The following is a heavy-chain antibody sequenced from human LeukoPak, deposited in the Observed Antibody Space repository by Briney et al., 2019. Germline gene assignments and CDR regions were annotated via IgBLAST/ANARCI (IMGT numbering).Heavy chain of an antibody. V-gene: IGHV3-11*05. CDR1: GFSFSDYY. CDR3: SRGGGFLDY. Sequence: GGSLRLSCAASGFSFSDYYMTWIRQAPGKGLEWVSYISSTSTYTKYADSVKGRLTISRDNAKKSLYLQMNSLRVEDTAVYYCSRGGGFLDYWGRGTLVTVSS. J-gene: IGHJ4*02. D-gene: IGHD2/OR15-2a*01. CDR2: ISSTSTYT.